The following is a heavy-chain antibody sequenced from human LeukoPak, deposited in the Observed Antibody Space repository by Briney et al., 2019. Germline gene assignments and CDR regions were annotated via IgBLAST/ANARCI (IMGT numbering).Heavy chain of an antibody. Sequence: GGSLRLSCAASGFTFSSYNMNWVRQAPGKGLEWVSSVTSSSSYTYYADSVKGRFTISRDNSKNSLYLQMNSLRAEDTAVYYCARGIMGSSWYYFDYWDQGTLVTVSS. V-gene: IGHV3-21*01. D-gene: IGHD6-13*01. CDR1: GFTFSSYN. J-gene: IGHJ4*02. CDR3: ARGIMGSSWYYFDY. CDR2: VTSSSSYT.